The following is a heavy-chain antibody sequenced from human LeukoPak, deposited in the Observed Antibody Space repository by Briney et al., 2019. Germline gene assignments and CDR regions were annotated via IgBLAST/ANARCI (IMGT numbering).Heavy chain of an antibody. CDR1: GFTFDDYA. Sequence: GRSLRLSCAASGFTFDDYAMHWVRQAPGKGLEWVSGISWNSGSIGYADSVRGRFTISRDNAKNSLYLQMNSLRAEDTALYYCAKDYYGGPYYYYGMDVWGQGTTVTVSS. J-gene: IGHJ6*02. D-gene: IGHD4-23*01. V-gene: IGHV3-9*01. CDR3: AKDYYGGPYYYYGMDV. CDR2: ISWNSGSI.